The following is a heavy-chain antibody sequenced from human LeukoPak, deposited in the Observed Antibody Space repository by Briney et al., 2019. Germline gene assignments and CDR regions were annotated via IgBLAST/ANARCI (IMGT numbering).Heavy chain of an antibody. J-gene: IGHJ4*02. V-gene: IGHV3-23*01. D-gene: IGHD6-19*01. CDR3: AKDSVAGLYDY. CDR2: ISGSGGSI. Sequence: GGSLRLSCAASGFTFSSYAMSWVRQAPGRGLDWVSAISGSGGSIYYADSVKGRFTISRDNSKNTLYLQMNSLRAEDTAVYYCAKDSVAGLYDYWGQGTLVTVSS. CDR1: GFTFSSYA.